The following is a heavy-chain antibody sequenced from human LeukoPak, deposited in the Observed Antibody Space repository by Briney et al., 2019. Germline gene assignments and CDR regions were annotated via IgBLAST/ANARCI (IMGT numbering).Heavy chain of an antibody. D-gene: IGHD3-3*01. J-gene: IGHJ4*02. CDR1: GFTFSSYS. CDR3: AREIAADFWNGYPDY. V-gene: IGHV3-21*01. CDR2: VSSSSYI. Sequence: GGSLRLSCAASGFTFSSYSMNWVRQAPGKGLEWVSSVSSSSYIYYADSVKGRFTISRDNAKNSLYLQMNSLRAEDTAVYYCAREIAADFWNGYPDYWGQGTLVTVSS.